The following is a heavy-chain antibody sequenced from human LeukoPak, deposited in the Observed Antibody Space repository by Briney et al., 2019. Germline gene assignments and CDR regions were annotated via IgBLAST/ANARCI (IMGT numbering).Heavy chain of an antibody. CDR2: IIPIFGTV. J-gene: IGHJ4*02. CDR1: GGTFSSYA. D-gene: IGHD3-10*01. CDR3: ARAYYYGSGSYSNYFDY. V-gene: IGHV1-69*06. Sequence: GASVKVSCKASGGTFSSYAISWVRQAPGQGLEWMGGIIPIFGTVNYAQKFQGRVTITADKSTSTDYMELSSLRSEDTAVYYCARAYYYGSGSYSNYFDYWGQGTLVTVSS.